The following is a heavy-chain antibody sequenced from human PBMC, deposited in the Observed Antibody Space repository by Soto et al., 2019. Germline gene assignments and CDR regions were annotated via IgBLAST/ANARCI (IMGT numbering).Heavy chain of an antibody. CDR1: GYTLTNYG. CDR3: ATDGPSNSGNLYAFDI. CDR2: VTPYKADT. J-gene: IGHJ3*02. D-gene: IGHD5-12*01. V-gene: IGHV1-18*04. Sequence: QAQLVQSGAEVKKSGASVRVSCKASGYTLTNYGVTWVRQAHGQGLEWLGRVTPYKADTNSAQNLQGRVTMATDTSTNTAYLELRSLRSDDTAVYFCATDGPSNSGNLYAFDIWVQGTMVTVSA.